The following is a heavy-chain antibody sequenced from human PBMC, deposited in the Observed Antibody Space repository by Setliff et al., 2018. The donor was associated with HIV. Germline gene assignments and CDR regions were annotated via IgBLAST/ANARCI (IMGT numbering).Heavy chain of an antibody. Sequence: ASETLSLTCAVSGYSISSGYYWGWIRQPPGKGLEWVGSIYHSGTTYYNPSLKSRVTISVDTSKNQFSLKLSSVTAADTAVYYCARVRLAGRIAAAGRFDYWGQGTLVTVSS. V-gene: IGHV4-38-2*01. CDR1: GYSISSGYY. CDR2: IYHSGTT. CDR3: ARVRLAGRIAAAGRFDY. J-gene: IGHJ4*02. D-gene: IGHD6-13*01.